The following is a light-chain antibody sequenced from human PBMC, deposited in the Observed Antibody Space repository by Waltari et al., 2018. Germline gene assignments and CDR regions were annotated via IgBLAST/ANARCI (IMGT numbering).Light chain of an antibody. J-gene: IGKJ3*01. Sequence: DIQMTQSPSSVSASIGDRVTITCRASQDIGNRLAWYQQKPGKAPNLLIYGTSSLQTGVPSRFSGSGSGTEFTLTISSLQPEDFATYYCQQAKIFPITFGPGTKVDIK. CDR2: GTS. V-gene: IGKV1-12*01. CDR3: QQAKIFPIT. CDR1: QDIGNR.